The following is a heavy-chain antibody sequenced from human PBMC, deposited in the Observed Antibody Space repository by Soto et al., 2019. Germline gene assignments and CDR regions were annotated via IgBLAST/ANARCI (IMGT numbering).Heavy chain of an antibody. J-gene: IGHJ3*01. CDR3: ARARWYDAFDV. V-gene: IGHV4-38-2*02. CDR2: IFHGGNT. Sequence: SETLSLTCTVSGFFISSGNYWGWIRKPPGKGLEWIGGIFHGGNTYYNPSLKSRVTISVDMSKNQFSLKLNSVTAADTAVYYCARARWYDAFDVWGQGTVVTVSS. D-gene: IGHD2-15*01. CDR1: GFFISSGNY.